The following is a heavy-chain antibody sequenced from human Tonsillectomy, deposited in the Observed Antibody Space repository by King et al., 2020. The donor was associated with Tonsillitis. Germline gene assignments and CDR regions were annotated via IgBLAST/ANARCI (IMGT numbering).Heavy chain of an antibody. J-gene: IGHJ3*01. V-gene: IGHV3-9*01. Sequence: VQLVESGGGLVQPGRSLRLSCAASQFSFDDYAMHWVRQVPGKGLEWVSGICWNRGNIGYAESVRGRLTISRDNAKKLLYLQMNGLRAEDTALYYCVRYLSSGSYYVGLDLWGLGTMVIVSS. D-gene: IGHD1-26*01. CDR2: ICWNRGNI. CDR3: VRYLSSGSYYVGLDL. CDR1: QFSFDDYA.